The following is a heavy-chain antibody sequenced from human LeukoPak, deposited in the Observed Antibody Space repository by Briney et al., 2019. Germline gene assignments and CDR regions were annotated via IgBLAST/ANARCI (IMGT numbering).Heavy chain of an antibody. V-gene: IGHV4-39*01. CDR2: IYYSGST. D-gene: IGHD5-18*01. Sequence: SETLSLTCTVSLGSISSSSYYWGWIRQPPGKGLEWIGSIYYSGSTYYNPSPKSRVTISVDMSKNQFSLKLSSVTAADTAVYYCARHTAMVTGFDYWGQGTLVTVSS. CDR1: LGSISSSSYY. CDR3: ARHTAMVTGFDY. J-gene: IGHJ4*02.